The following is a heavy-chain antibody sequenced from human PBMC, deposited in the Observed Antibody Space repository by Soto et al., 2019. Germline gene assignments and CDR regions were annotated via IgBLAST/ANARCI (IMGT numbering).Heavy chain of an antibody. V-gene: IGHV1-18*01. J-gene: IGHJ4*02. D-gene: IGHD4-17*01. Sequence: ASVKVSCKTSGYTFYSYDITWVRQAPGQGLEWKGTTSVYNGDSNVAQNLQGRVTMTIDKSTATAYMDLKNLTSDDTAVYYCARARATVTTERALGYWGQGTLVTVSS. CDR2: TSVYNGDS. CDR1: GYTFYSYD. CDR3: ARARATVTTERALGY.